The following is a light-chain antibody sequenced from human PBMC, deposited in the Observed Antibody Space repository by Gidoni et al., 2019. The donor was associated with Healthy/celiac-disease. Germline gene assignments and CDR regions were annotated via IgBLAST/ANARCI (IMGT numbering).Light chain of an antibody. CDR2: KES. CDR3: PSAARGVV. Sequence: YELTQPPAVAVSPAKTARLPCSGDALPKQYASWYQQKPGQAPVLVIYKESERPSGIPERFSGSSSGTTVTLTISGVQAEDEDEYSRPSAARGVVLGGGTQLTVL. J-gene: IGLJ2*01. CDR1: ALPKQY. V-gene: IGLV3-25*02.